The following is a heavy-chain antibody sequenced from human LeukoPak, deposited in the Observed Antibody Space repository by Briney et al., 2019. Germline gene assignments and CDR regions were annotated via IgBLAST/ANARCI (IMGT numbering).Heavy chain of an antibody. CDR1: GYSFTIYS. Sequence: ASVKVSCKASGYSFTIYSIHLVRQAPGQRLEWMGWINVGNGDTKYSQKFHGTATITRATSASTGYVELRSLRSEDTAVYYCAREGGLFDYWGQGTLVTVSS. V-gene: IGHV1-3*01. D-gene: IGHD3-16*01. J-gene: IGHJ4*01. CDR2: INVGNGDT. CDR3: AREGGLFDY.